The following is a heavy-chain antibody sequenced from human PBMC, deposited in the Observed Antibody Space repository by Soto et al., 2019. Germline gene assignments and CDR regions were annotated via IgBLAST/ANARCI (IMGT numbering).Heavy chain of an antibody. D-gene: IGHD3-22*01. CDR2: IIPIFGTA. V-gene: IGHV1-69*01. J-gene: IGHJ4*02. CDR3: ARGYYYYDSSGYQFDY. CDR1: GGTFSSYA. Sequence: QVQLVQSGAEVKMPGSSVKVSCKASGGTFSSYAISWVGQAPGQGLEWMGGIIPIFGTANYAQKFQGRVTITADESTSTAYMELSSLRSEDTAVYYCARGYYYYDSSGYQFDYWGQGTLVTVSS.